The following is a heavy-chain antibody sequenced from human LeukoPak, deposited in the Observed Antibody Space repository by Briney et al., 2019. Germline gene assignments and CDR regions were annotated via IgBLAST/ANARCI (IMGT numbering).Heavy chain of an antibody. V-gene: IGHV3-66*01. CDR2: IYSGGTT. CDR1: KFTVSSFY. Sequence: PGGSLRLSCAASKFTVSSFYMSWVRQAPGKGPEWVSLIYSGGTTYYADSVKGRFTISRDNSKNTLYLQMNSLRAEDTAVYYCAKAFGYCSSTSCYFGRFDPWGQGTLVTVSS. D-gene: IGHD2-2*03. J-gene: IGHJ5*02. CDR3: AKAFGYCSSTSCYFGRFDP.